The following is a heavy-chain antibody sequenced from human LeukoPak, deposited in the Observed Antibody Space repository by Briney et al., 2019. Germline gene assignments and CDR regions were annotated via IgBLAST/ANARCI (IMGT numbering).Heavy chain of an antibody. D-gene: IGHD6-13*01. CDR1: GGSISSYY. J-gene: IGHJ5*02. Sequence: SETVSLTCTVSGGSISSYYWSWVRQPPGKGLEWIGYIYYSGSTNYNPSLKSRVTISVDTSKNQFSLKLSSVTAADTAVYYCARQVIAAAWADPWGQGTLVTVSS. CDR3: ARQVIAAAWADP. CDR2: IYYSGST. V-gene: IGHV4-59*08.